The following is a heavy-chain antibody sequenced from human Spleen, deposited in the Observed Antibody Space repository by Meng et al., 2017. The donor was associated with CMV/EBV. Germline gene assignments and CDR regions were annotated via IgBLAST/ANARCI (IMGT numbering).Heavy chain of an antibody. CDR2: ISSSGSYI. V-gene: IGHV3-21*01. D-gene: IGHD4-11*01. CDR3: VGQDLQEFDL. CDR1: GITFRSYT. J-gene: IGHJ5*02. Sequence: LSCAASGITFRSYTMNWVRQAPGKGLEWVSSISSSGSYIHYADSVKGRFTISRDNAKNSQYLQMNSLRVEDTAVYYCVGQDLQEFDLWGQGTLVTVSS.